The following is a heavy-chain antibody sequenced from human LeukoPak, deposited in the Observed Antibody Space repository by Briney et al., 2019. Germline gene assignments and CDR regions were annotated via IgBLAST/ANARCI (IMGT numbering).Heavy chain of an antibody. CDR3: ARDRGPGATPTY. Sequence: PSETLSLTCTVSGYSISSGYYWGWIRQPPGKGLEWIGSIYHSGSTYCNPSLKSRVTISVDTSKNQFSLKLSSVTAADTAVYYCARDRGPGATPTYWGQGTLVTVSS. CDR2: IYHSGST. CDR1: GYSISSGYY. V-gene: IGHV4-38-2*02. J-gene: IGHJ4*02. D-gene: IGHD1-26*01.